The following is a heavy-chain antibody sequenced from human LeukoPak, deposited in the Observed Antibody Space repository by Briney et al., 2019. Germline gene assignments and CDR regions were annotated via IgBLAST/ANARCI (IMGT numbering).Heavy chain of an antibody. Sequence: SETLSLTCTVSGGSISSGDYYWSWIRQPPGKGLEWIGYIYYSGSTYYNPSLKSRVTISVDTSKNQLSLKLSSVTAADTAVYYCAREVTTFPNWFDPWGQGTLVTVSS. V-gene: IGHV4-30-4*01. CDR1: GGSISSGDYY. J-gene: IGHJ5*02. D-gene: IGHD4-17*01. CDR3: AREVTTFPNWFDP. CDR2: IYYSGST.